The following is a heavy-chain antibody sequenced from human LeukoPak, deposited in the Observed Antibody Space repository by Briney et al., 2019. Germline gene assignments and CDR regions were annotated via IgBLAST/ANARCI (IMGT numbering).Heavy chain of an antibody. D-gene: IGHD3-10*01. CDR2: INPNSGGT. CDR3: ARINYYGPGAYYYGMDV. V-gene: IGHV1-2*06. J-gene: IGHJ6*02. Sequence: GASVKVSCKASGYTFTGYYMHWVRQAPGQGLEWMGRINPNSGGTNYAQKFQGRVTMTRDTSISTAYMELSRLRSDDTAVYYCARINYYGPGAYYYGMDVWGQGTTVTVSS. CDR1: GYTFTGYY.